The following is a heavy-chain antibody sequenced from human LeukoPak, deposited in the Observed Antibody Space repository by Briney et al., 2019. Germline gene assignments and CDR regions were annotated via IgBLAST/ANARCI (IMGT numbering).Heavy chain of an antibody. J-gene: IGHJ4*02. CDR2: ISSSSSYI. CDR3: AKEYGSGSYSPIDY. D-gene: IGHD3-10*01. Sequence: GGSLRLSCAASGFTFSSYSMNWVRQAPGKGLEWVSSISSSSSYIYYADSVKGRFTISRDNSKNTLYLQMNSLRAEDTAVYYCAKEYGSGSYSPIDYWGQGTLVTVSS. V-gene: IGHV3-21*04. CDR1: GFTFSSYS.